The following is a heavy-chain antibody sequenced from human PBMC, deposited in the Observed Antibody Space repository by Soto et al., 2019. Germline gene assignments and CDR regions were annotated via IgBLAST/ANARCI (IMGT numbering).Heavy chain of an antibody. CDR1: GFTFRSYS. J-gene: IGHJ4*02. V-gene: IGHV3-21*01. CDR2: ISDTSSSK. Sequence: GGSLRLSCAASGFTFRSYSMNWVRQAPGKGLEWVSSISDTSSSKYYADSIKGRFTISRDNAKNSLFLQMNSLRAEDTAVYFCARERGSWYYFDFWGQGTLVTVSS. D-gene: IGHD6-19*01. CDR3: ARERGSWYYFDF.